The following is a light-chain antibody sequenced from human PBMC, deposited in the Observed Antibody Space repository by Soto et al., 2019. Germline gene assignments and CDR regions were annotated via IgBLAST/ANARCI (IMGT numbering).Light chain of an antibody. Sequence: QSVLTQPPSVSGAPGQRVTISCTGSSSNIVAGYDVHGYQQLPGTAPKLLIYGNSNRPSGVPDRFSGSKSGTSPSLAITGVPAADEADYYCQSYDSSLSGWVFGGGTKVTVL. CDR1: SSNIVAGYD. CDR2: GNS. J-gene: IGLJ3*02. V-gene: IGLV1-40*01. CDR3: QSYDSSLSGWV.